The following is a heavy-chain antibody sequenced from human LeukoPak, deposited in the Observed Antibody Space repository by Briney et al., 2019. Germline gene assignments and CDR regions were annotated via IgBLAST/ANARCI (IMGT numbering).Heavy chain of an antibody. CDR1: GFTFSSYS. D-gene: IGHD2-15*01. J-gene: IGHJ4*02. V-gene: IGHV3-48*04. Sequence: AGGSLRLSCAASGFTFSSYSMNWVRQAPGKGLEWVSYISSSSSTIYYADSVKGRFTISRDNAKNSLYLQMNSLRAEDTAVYYCAARGGGYCSGGSCYVGRIWDYWGQGTLVTVSS. CDR3: AARGGGYCSGGSCYVGRIWDY. CDR2: ISSSSSTI.